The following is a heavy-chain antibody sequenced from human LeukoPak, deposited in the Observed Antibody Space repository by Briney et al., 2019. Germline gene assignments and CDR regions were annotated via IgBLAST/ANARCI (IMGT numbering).Heavy chain of an antibody. CDR1: GYTFTSYG. D-gene: IGHD3-10*01. CDR3: ARDYYGSGSDYAFDI. CDR2: ISAYNGNT. J-gene: IGHJ3*02. V-gene: IGHV1-18*01. Sequence: ASVKVSCKASGYTFTSYGISWVRQAPGQGLEWMGWISAYNGNTNYAQKLQGRVTMTTDTSTSTAYMELRSLRSDDTAVYYCARDYYGSGSDYAFDIWGQGTMVTVSS.